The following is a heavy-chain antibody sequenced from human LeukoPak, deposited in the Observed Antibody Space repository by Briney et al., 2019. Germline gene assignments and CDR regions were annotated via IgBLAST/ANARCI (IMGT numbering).Heavy chain of an antibody. J-gene: IGHJ4*02. CDR3: ARHLLFITGTTCYFDY. V-gene: IGHV4-59*05. CDR1: GGSISSYY. CDR2: IYYSGST. Sequence: PSETLSLTCTVSGGSISSYYWSWIRQPPGKGLEWIGSIYYSGSTYYNPSLKSRVTISVDTSKNQFSLKLSSVTAADTAVYYCARHLLFITGTTCYFDYWGQGTLVTVSS. D-gene: IGHD1-20*01.